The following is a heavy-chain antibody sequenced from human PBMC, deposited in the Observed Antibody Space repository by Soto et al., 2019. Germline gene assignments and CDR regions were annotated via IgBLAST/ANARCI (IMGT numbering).Heavy chain of an antibody. J-gene: IGHJ4*02. CDR3: ARETIAAARVFDY. Sequence: PGGSLRLSCAASGFTFSSYGMHWVRQAPGKGLEWVAVIWYDGSNKYYADSVKGRFTISRDNSKNTLYLQMNSLGAEDTAVYYCARETIAAARVFDYWGQGTLVTVYS. CDR1: GFTFSSYG. D-gene: IGHD6-13*01. CDR2: IWYDGSNK. V-gene: IGHV3-33*01.